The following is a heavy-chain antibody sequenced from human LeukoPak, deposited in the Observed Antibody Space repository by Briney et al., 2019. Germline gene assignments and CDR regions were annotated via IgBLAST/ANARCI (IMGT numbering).Heavy chain of an antibody. CDR1: QFTFISYS. Sequence: PGGSLRLSCAASQFTFISYSMHWVRQAPGKGLEYVSGITSNGRNTYYANSVKGRFTLSRDNSKNTVYLQMGSLRPEDMAVYYCARERYSPGDDAFDLWGQGTMVTVSS. D-gene: IGHD6-13*01. CDR2: ITSNGRNT. J-gene: IGHJ3*01. CDR3: ARERYSPGDDAFDL. V-gene: IGHV3-64*01.